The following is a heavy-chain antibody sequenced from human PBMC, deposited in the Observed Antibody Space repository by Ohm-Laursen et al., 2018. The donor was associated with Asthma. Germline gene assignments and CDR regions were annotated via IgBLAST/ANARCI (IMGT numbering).Heavy chain of an antibody. CDR3: ARAYSGSYEAPPTYYYYGMDV. CDR1: GYTFTGYY. V-gene: IGHV1-2*04. J-gene: IGHJ6*02. D-gene: IGHD1-26*01. Sequence: ASSVKVSCKASGYTFTGYYMHWVRQAPGQGLEWMGWINPNSGGTNYAQKFQGWVTMTRDTSISTAYMELSRLRSDDTAVYYCARAYSGSYEAPPTYYYYGMDVWGQGTTVTVSS. CDR2: INPNSGGT.